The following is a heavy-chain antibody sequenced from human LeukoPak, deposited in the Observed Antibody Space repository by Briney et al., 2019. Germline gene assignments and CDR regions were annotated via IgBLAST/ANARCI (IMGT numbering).Heavy chain of an antibody. CDR1: GYSINSGYY. V-gene: IGHV4-38-2*02. D-gene: IGHD2-15*01. Sequence: SETLSLTCTVSGYSINSGYYWSWIRQPPGKRLEWIGSIYYSGSTYSNPTLKSRLTISVDTSKNQISLKLSSVTAADTAVYYCARDSLDRSDLGDYWGQGTLVTVSS. CDR2: IYYSGST. J-gene: IGHJ4*02. CDR3: ARDSLDRSDLGDY.